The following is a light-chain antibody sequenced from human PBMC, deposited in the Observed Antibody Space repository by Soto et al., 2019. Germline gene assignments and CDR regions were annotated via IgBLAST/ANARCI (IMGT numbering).Light chain of an antibody. CDR1: QHISTW. Sequence: DIQMTQSPSSVSASVGDRVTITCRASQHISTWLAWYQQKPGKAPKLLITAASSLQSGVPSRFSGSGSGTDFTLTFSSLQPEDFATYCCQQGSSFPPLTFGGGTKVEV. CDR2: AAS. CDR3: QQGSSFPPLT. V-gene: IGKV1D-12*01. J-gene: IGKJ4*01.